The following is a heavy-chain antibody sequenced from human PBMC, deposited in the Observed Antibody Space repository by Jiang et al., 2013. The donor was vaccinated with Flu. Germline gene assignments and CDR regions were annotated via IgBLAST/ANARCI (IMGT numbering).Heavy chain of an antibody. CDR1: GGTFSSYA. V-gene: IGHV1-69*01. Sequence: SGAEVKKPGSSVKVSCKASGGTFSSYAISWVRQAPGQGLEWMGGIIPIFGTANYAQKFQGRVTITADESTSTAYMELSSLRSEDTAVYYCARRSYCSSTSCYIGDYYYYLHGRRGAKGPRSPSP. CDR2: IIPIFGTA. CDR3: ARRSYCSSTSCYIGDYYYYLHGRR. J-gene: IGHJ6*03. D-gene: IGHD2-2*02.